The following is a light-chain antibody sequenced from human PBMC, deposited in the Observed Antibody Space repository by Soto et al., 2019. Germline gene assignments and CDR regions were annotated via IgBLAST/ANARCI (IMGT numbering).Light chain of an antibody. V-gene: IGKV3-20*01. CDR2: GAS. Sequence: EMVVTQSPATLSVSPGERATLSCRASQDVSSNLAWYQQKPGQAPRLLIYGASSRATGIPDRFSGRGFGTDFTLTISRLEPEDFAVYYCQHSGDFRWTFGQGTKVDIK. CDR1: QDVSSN. J-gene: IGKJ1*01. CDR3: QHSGDFRWT.